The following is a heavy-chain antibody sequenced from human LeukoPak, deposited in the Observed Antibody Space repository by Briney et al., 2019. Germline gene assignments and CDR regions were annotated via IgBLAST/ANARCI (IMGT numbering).Heavy chain of an antibody. CDR2: ISSSSSYI. J-gene: IGHJ4*02. CDR3: ARDPLAVAGLAPYFDY. D-gene: IGHD6-19*01. V-gene: IGHV3-21*01. CDR1: GFTFSSYS. Sequence: GGSLRLSCAASGFTFSSYSMNWVRQAPGKGLEWVSSISSSSSYIYYADSVKGRFTISRDNAKNSLYLQMNSLRAEDTAVYYCARDPLAVAGLAPYFDYWGQGTLVTVSS.